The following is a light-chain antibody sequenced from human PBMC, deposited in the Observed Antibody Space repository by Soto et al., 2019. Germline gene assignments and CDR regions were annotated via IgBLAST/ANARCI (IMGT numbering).Light chain of an antibody. CDR1: QTIMTY. V-gene: IGKV1-39*01. J-gene: IGKJ1*01. CDR3: QQSYNSPQT. Sequence: DIQMTQSPSSLSASVGAEVTITCRASQTIMTYLNWYQLKPGKPPRLLIYAASSLQSGVPSRLSGSGSGTDFTLTISSLQPEDFATYSCQQSYNSPQTFGRGTKVDIK. CDR2: AAS.